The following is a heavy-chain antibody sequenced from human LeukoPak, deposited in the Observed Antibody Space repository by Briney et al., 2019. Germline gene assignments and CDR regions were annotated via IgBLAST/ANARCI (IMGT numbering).Heavy chain of an antibody. V-gene: IGHV1-2*06. CDR2: INPNSGGT. Sequence: ASVKVSCKASGYTFTAYYMHWVRQAPGQGREWMGRINPNSGGTNYAQKSQGRVTMTRDTSISTAYMDLSRLRSDDTAVYYCARPDCSSTSCLNAFDIWGQGTMVTVSS. J-gene: IGHJ3*02. CDR3: ARPDCSSTSCLNAFDI. CDR1: GYTFTAYY. D-gene: IGHD2-2*01.